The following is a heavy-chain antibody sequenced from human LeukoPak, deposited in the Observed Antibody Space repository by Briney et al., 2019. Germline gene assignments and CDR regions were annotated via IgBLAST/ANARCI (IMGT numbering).Heavy chain of an antibody. V-gene: IGHV1-69*13. CDR1: GGTFSSYA. D-gene: IGHD5-18*01. CDR3: ASSGNGNSYGYLDY. J-gene: IGHJ4*02. CDR2: IIPIFGTA. Sequence: GASVKVSCKASGGTFSSYAISWVRQAPGQGLEWMGGIIPIFGTANYAQKFQGRVTITADESTSTAYMELSSLRSEDTAVYYCASSGNGNSYGYLDYWGQGTLVTVSS.